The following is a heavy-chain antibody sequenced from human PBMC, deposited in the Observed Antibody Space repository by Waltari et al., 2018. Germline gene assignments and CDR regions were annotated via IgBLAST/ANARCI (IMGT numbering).Heavy chain of an antibody. Sequence: QVQLQQWGAGLLKPSETLSLTCAVYGGSFSGYYWSWIRQPPGTGLEWIGEINHSGSTNYNPSLKSRVTISVDTSKNQFSLKLSSVTAADTAVYYCASKGSLYYDFWSGSLAHFDYWGQGTLVTVSS. CDR1: GGSFSGYY. J-gene: IGHJ4*02. D-gene: IGHD3-3*01. V-gene: IGHV4-34*01. CDR3: ASKGSLYYDFWSGSLAHFDY. CDR2: INHSGST.